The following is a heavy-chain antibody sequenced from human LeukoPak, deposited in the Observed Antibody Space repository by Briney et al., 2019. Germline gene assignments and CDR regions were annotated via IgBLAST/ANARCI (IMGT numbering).Heavy chain of an antibody. CDR1: GYTFTSYY. D-gene: IGHD3-22*01. Sequence: ASVKVSCKAFGYTFTSYYMHWVRQAPGQGLEWMGIINPSGGSTSYAQKFQGRVTMTRDTSTSIVYMELSSLRSEDTAVYYCARDPLHYYDSSGQPLYYYMDVWGKGTTVTVSS. CDR2: INPSGGST. CDR3: ARDPLHYYDSSGQPLYYYMDV. J-gene: IGHJ6*03. V-gene: IGHV1-46*01.